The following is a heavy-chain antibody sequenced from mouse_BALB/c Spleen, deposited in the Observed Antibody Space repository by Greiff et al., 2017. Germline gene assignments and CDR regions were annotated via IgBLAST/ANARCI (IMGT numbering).Heavy chain of an antibody. D-gene: IGHD1-1*01. J-gene: IGHJ4*01. CDR1: GYSITSDYA. CDR2: ISYSGST. CDR3: ASPPITTVGSYAMDY. V-gene: IGHV3-2*02. Sequence: VQLKESGPGLVKPSQSLSLTCTVTGYSITSDYAWNWIRQFPGNKLEWMGYISYSGSTSYNPSLKSRISITRDTSKNQFFLQLNSVTTEDTATYYCASPPITTVGSYAMDYWGQGTSVTVSA.